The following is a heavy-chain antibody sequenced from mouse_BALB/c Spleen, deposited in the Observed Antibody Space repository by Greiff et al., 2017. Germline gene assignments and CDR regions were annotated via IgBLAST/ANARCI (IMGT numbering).Heavy chain of an antibody. D-gene: IGHD2-2*01. CDR1: GFNIKDTY. Sequence: VQLQQSGAELVKPGASVKLSCTASGFNIKDTYMPWVKQRPEQGLEWIGRIDPANGNTKYDPKFQGKATITADTSSNTAYLQLSSLTSEDTAVYYCAYGYDGGFAYWGQGTLVTVSA. CDR2: IDPANGNT. CDR3: AYGYDGGFAY. V-gene: IGHV14-3*02. J-gene: IGHJ3*01.